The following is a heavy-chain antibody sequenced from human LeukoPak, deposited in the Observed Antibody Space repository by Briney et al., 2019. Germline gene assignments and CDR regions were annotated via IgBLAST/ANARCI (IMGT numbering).Heavy chain of an antibody. J-gene: IGHJ3*02. Sequence: ASMKVSCKASGYTFIGYYMHWVRQAPGQGLEYMGWINPGSGETNYALKFQGRVTMTRDTSISTAYMELSRLRSDDTAVYYCARAGLVILPYAFDIWGQGTMVTVSS. V-gene: IGHV1-2*02. D-gene: IGHD2/OR15-2a*01. CDR2: INPGSGET. CDR3: ARAGLVILPYAFDI. CDR1: GYTFIGYY.